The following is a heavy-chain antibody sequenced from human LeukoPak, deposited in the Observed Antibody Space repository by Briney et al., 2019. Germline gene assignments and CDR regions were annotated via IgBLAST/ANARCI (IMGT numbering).Heavy chain of an antibody. Sequence: GGSLRLSCAASGFAFSSYSMNWARQAPGKGLEWVSFITTSSSLIYQADSVKGRFTISRDNAKDSPYLQMNSLRAEDTAVYYCVRVGNSLNYFDCWGQGTLVTVSS. CDR2: ITTSSSLI. CDR1: GFAFSSYS. J-gene: IGHJ4*02. D-gene: IGHD3-16*01. V-gene: IGHV3-48*04. CDR3: VRVGNSLNYFDC.